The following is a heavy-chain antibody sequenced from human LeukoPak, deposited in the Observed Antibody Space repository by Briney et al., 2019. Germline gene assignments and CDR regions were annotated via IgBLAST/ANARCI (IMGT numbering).Heavy chain of an antibody. CDR3: TTVWEYIGAAGSIYYYYGMDV. Sequence: GGSLRLSRAASGFTFSNAWMSRVRQAPGKGLEWVGRIKSKTDGGPTDYAAPVKGIFTISRDDSKNKLELQRNSPKTGEAGGYYWTTVWEYIGAAGSIYYYYGMDVWGQGTTVTVSS. D-gene: IGHD6-13*01. V-gene: IGHV3-15*01. CDR2: IKSKTDGGPT. CDR1: GFTFSNAW. J-gene: IGHJ6*02.